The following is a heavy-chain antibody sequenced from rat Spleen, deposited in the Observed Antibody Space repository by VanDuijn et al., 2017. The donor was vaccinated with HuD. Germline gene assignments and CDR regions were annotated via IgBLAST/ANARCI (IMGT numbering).Heavy chain of an antibody. V-gene: IGHV5-25*01. D-gene: IGHD4-6*01. Sequence: EVQLVESGGGLVQPGRSMKLSCAASGFTFSSYYMAWVRQAPTKGLEWVTSISTTGGNTYYRDSVKGRFTLSRDNTKSTLYLQMDSLRSEDTATYYCAWDWFAYWGQGTLVTVSS. CDR3: AWDWFAY. CDR2: ISTTGGNT. J-gene: IGHJ3*01. CDR1: GFTFSSYY.